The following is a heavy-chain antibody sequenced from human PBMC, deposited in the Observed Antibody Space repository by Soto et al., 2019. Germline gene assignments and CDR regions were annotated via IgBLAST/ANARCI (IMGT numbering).Heavy chain of an antibody. CDR2: IYSGGST. D-gene: IGHD6-13*01. J-gene: IGHJ6*02. CDR3: ARDRVIAAAGTYYYGMDV. Sequence: GGSLRLSCAASGFTVSSNYMSWVRQAPGKGLEWVSVIYSGGSTYYADSVKGRFTISRDNSKNTLYLQMNSLRAEDTAVYYCARDRVIAAAGTYYYGMDVWGQGTTVTVSS. CDR1: GFTVSSNY. V-gene: IGHV3-53*01.